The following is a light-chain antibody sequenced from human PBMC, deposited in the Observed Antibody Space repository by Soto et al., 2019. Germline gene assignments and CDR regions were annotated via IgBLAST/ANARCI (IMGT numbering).Light chain of an antibody. CDR1: RGHSNYA. CDR2: LNSDGSH. V-gene: IGLV4-69*01. J-gene: IGLJ2*01. Sequence: QLVLTQSPSASASLGASVKLTCTLRRGHSNYAIAWHQQQPEKGPRYLMKLNSDGSHSKGDGIPDRFSGSSSGAERYLTISILHSEAEADYYCQTWGTGIVVFGGGTKVTVL. CDR3: QTWGTGIVV.